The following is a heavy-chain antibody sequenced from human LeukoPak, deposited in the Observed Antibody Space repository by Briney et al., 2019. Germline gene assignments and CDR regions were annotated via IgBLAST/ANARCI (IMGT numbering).Heavy chain of an antibody. J-gene: IGHJ3*02. D-gene: IGHD2-2*02. Sequence: GGSLRLSCAASGFTFSSYAMHWVRQAPGKGLEWVAVISYDGSNKYYADSVKGRFTISRDNSKNTLYLQMNSLRAEDTAVYYCAKRGFCSSTSCYTGAFDIWGQGTMVTVSS. CDR2: ISYDGSNK. CDR3: AKRGFCSSTSCYTGAFDI. V-gene: IGHV3-30-3*02. CDR1: GFTFSSYA.